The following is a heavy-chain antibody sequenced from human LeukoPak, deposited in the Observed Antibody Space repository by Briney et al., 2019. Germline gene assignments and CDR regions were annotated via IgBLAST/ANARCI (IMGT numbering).Heavy chain of an antibody. D-gene: IGHD4-17*01. CDR3: ARGVGDDYGDRPGLFDY. CDR1: GGSISSGSYY. CDR2: IYTSGST. J-gene: IGHJ4*02. Sequence: KPSETPSLTCTVSGGSISSGSYYWSWIRQPAGKGLEWIGRIYTSGSTNYNPSLKSRVTISVDTSKNQFSLKLSSVTAADTAVYYCARGVGDDYGDRPGLFDYWGQGTLVTVSS. V-gene: IGHV4-61*02.